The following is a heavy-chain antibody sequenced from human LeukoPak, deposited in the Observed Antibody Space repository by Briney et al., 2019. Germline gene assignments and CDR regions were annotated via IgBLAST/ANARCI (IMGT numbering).Heavy chain of an antibody. V-gene: IGHV3-23*01. CDR3: ARDRPQQWLVRGQRGYYYYMDV. CDR1: GFTLSSYE. J-gene: IGHJ6*03. Sequence: PGGSLRLSCIVSGFTLSSYEMSWIRQAPGKGLEWGASIEYSGGSAYYADSVKGRFSISREDSKNTLYLQLNSLRAEDTAVYYCARDRPQQWLVRGQRGYYYYMDVWGKGTTVTISS. CDR2: IEYSGGSA. D-gene: IGHD6-19*01.